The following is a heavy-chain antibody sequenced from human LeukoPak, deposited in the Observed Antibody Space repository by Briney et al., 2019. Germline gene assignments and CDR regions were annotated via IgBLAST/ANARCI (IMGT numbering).Heavy chain of an antibody. CDR3: ARESTVAGTYYFDY. CDR1: GYTFTGYY. V-gene: IGHV7-4-1*02. CDR2: INTNTGNP. J-gene: IGHJ4*02. Sequence: ASVKVSFKASGYTFTGYYMHWVRQAPGQGLEWMGWINTNTGNPTYAQGFTGRFVFSLDTSVSTAYLQISSLKAEDTAVYYCARESTVAGTYYFDYWGQGTLVTVSS. D-gene: IGHD6-19*01.